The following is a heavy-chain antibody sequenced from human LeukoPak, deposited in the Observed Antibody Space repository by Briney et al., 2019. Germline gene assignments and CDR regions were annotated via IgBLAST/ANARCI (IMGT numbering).Heavy chain of an antibody. V-gene: IGHV3-21*01. Sequence: GGSLRLSCAGSGFTFSGYSLNWVRQAPGKGLEWVSSITSGGSSMYYADSVKGRFTISRDNAESSVYYCTRDIDDVLTGNDAFDVWGQGTVVTVSS. CDR1: GFTFSGYS. CDR3: DV. CDR2: ITSGGSSM. J-gene: IGHJ3*01. D-gene: IGHD3-9*01.